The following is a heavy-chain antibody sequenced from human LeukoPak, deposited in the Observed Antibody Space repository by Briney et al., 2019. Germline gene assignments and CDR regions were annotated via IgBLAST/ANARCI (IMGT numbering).Heavy chain of an antibody. V-gene: IGHV3-9*01. CDR2: INWNSGNI. CDR1: GFTFDDYA. CDR3: TKDQLRYFDWGENWFDP. Sequence: PGRSLRLSCAASGFTFDDYAMHWVRQAPGKGLEWVSGINWNSGNIAYADSVKGRFTITRDNAKNSLYLQMNSLTAEDTAVYYCTKDQLRYFDWGENWFDPWGQGTLVTVSS. J-gene: IGHJ5*02. D-gene: IGHD3-9*01.